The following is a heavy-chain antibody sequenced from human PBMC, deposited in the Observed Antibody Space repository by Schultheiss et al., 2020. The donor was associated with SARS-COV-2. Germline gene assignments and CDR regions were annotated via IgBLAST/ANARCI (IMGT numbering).Heavy chain of an antibody. CDR3: ARGRDIVGATTMDAFDI. D-gene: IGHD1-26*01. CDR2: ISAYNGNT. V-gene: IGHV1-18*01. CDR1: GYTFTSYG. Sequence: ASVKVSCKASGYTFTSYGISWVRQAPGQGLEWMGWISAYNGNTNYAQKLQGRVTMTTDTSTSTAYMVLRSLRSDDTAVYYCARGRDIVGATTMDAFDIWGQGTMVTGSS. J-gene: IGHJ3*02.